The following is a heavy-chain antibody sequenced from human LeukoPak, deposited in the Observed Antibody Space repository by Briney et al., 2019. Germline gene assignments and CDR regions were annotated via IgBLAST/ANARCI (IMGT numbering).Heavy chain of an antibody. CDR1: GFTFSSYW. CDR2: IKQDGSEK. V-gene: IGHV3-7*01. Sequence: GGSLRLSCAASGFTFSSYWMSWVRQAPGKGLEWVANIKQDGSEKYYVDSVKGRFTISRDNAKNSLYLQMNSLRAEDTAVYYCARDPVLDGEGTDYFDYWGQGALVTVSS. CDR3: ARDPVLDGEGTDYFDY. D-gene: IGHD1-1*01. J-gene: IGHJ4*02.